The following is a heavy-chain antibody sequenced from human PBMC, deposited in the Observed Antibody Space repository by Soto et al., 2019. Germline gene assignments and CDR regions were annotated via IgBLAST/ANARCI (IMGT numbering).Heavy chain of an antibody. J-gene: IGHJ4*02. CDR1: GYTFTSYY. V-gene: IGHV1-46*01. CDR3: ASYGSGSYDFYX. Sequence: ASLKVSCNASGYTFTSYYMHWVRQAPGQGLEWMGIINPSGGSTSYEQKFQGRVNMTRDTSTSKVYMELSSLRSEDTAVYYCASYGSGSYDFYXWGQGTLLTVSX. D-gene: IGHD3-10*01. CDR2: INPSGGST.